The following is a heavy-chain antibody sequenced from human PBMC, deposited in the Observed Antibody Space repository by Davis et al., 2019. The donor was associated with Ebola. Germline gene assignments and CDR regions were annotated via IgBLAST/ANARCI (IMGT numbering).Heavy chain of an antibody. Sequence: PSETLSLTCTVSGGSISSYYWSWIRQPPGKGLEWIGYIYYSGSTNYNPSLKSRVTISVDTSKNQFSLKLSSVTAADTAVYYCARPHLRYCSSTSCYTGTWFDYWGQGTLVTVSS. CDR1: GGSISSYY. V-gene: IGHV4-59*12. CDR2: IYYSGST. J-gene: IGHJ4*02. CDR3: ARPHLRYCSSTSCYTGTWFDY. D-gene: IGHD2-2*02.